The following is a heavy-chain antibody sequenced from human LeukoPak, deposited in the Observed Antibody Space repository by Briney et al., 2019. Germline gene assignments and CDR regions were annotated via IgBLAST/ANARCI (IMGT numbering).Heavy chain of an antibody. J-gene: IGHJ4*02. CDR2: IIPIFGTA. V-gene: IGHV1-69*13. CDR3: AREVMVRGVITKYYFDY. Sequence: SVKVSCKASGYIFSNYGLSWVRQAPGQGLEWMGGIIPIFGTANYAQKFQGRVTITADESTSTAYMELSSLRSEDTAVYYCAREVMVRGVITKYYFDYWGQGTLVTVSS. D-gene: IGHD3-10*01. CDR1: GYIFSNYG.